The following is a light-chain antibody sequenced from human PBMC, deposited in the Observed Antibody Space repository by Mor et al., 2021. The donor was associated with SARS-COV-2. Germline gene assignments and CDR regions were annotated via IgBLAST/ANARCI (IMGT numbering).Light chain of an antibody. CDR3: SSYARSHRLDL. CDR1: VGGYNY. CDR2: AVT. J-gene: IGLJ2*01. V-gene: IGLV2-8*01. Sequence: VGGYNYVSWYQQHPGKAPKLLIYAVTKRPSGVPDRFSGSKSGNTASLTVFGLQTDDEADYYCSSYARSHRLDLFGGGTKLTVL.